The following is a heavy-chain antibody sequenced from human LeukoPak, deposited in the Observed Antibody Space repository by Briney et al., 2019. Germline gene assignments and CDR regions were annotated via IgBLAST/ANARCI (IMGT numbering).Heavy chain of an antibody. D-gene: IGHD5-12*01. V-gene: IGHV3-30*02. CDR3: AGSGCCYYYYMDV. CDR1: GFTFSSYG. J-gene: IGHJ6*03. CDR2: IRYDGSNK. Sequence: PGGSLRLSCAASGFTFSSYGMHWVRQAPGKGLEWVAFIRYDGSNKYYADSVKGRFTISRDNSKNTLYLQMNSLRAEDTAVYYCAGSGCCYYYYMDVWGKGTTVTISS.